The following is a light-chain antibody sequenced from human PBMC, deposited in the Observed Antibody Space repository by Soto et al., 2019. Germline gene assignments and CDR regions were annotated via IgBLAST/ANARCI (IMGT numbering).Light chain of an antibody. J-gene: IGKJ1*01. V-gene: IGKV3-11*01. Sequence: TLQCRASQTVSRSALAWYQQKPGQAPRLLIYSAFTRATGIPARFSGSASGTEFTLTISSLEPEDFAVYYCQQRYKWTRTFGQGTKVDI. CDR1: QTVSRSA. CDR3: QQRYKWTRT. CDR2: SAF.